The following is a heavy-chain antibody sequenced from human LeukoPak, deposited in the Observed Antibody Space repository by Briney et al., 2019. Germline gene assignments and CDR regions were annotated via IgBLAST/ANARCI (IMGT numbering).Heavy chain of an antibody. V-gene: IGHV1-2*04. Sequence: GASVKVSCKASGYTFTGYYMHWVRQAPGQGLEWMGWINPNSGGTNYAQKFQGWVTMTRDTSISTAYMELSRLRSDDTAVYYCAREESVSSSDWYVYWGQGTLVTVSS. J-gene: IGHJ4*02. CDR2: INPNSGGT. CDR3: AREESVSSSDWYVY. D-gene: IGHD6-19*01. CDR1: GYTFTGYY.